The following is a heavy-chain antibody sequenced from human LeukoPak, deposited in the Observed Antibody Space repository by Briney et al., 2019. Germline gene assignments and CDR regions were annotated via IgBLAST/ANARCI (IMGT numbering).Heavy chain of an antibody. CDR2: FYYSGST. Sequence: PSETLSHTSTVHLRHVTGGPYDSSWIRQPPGKGLEWIGYFYYSGSTNFDPSLKSRVTISVDTSKNQFSQKLSSGTAAATAVYYCGVLLYCRSGICLRVYFFLLGGQGALVTVSS. CDR1: LRHVTGGPYD. V-gene: IGHV4-61*01. J-gene: IGHJ4*02. D-gene: IGHD2-15*01. CDR3: GVLLYCRSGICLRVYFFLL.